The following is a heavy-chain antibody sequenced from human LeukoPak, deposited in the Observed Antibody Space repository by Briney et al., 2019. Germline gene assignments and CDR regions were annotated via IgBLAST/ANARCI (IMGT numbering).Heavy chain of an antibody. CDR2: IYSGGST. D-gene: IGHD2-15*01. J-gene: IGHJ4*02. CDR1: GFTVSSNY. Sequence: PGGSLSLSRAASGFTVSSNYMSWVRQAPGKGLEWVSVIYSGGSTYYADSVKGRFTISRDNSKNTLYLQMNSLRAEDTAVYYCARAGLYCSGGSCYHFDYWGQGTLVTVSS. V-gene: IGHV3-53*01. CDR3: ARAGLYCSGGSCYHFDY.